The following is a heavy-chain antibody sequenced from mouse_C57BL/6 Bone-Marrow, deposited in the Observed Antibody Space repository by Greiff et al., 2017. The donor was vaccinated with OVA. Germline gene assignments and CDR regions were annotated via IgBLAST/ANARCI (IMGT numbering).Heavy chain of an antibody. CDR2: IYPGSGNT. Sequence: QVQLQQSGAELVRPGASVKLSCKASGYTFTDYYINWVKQRPGQGLEWIARIYPGSGNTYYNEKFKGKATLTAEKSSSTAYMQLSSLTSEDSAVYFCARGSKKGYYAMDYWGQGTSVTVSS. CDR3: ARGSKKGYYAMDY. D-gene: IGHD2-5*01. CDR1: GYTFTDYY. V-gene: IGHV1-76*01. J-gene: IGHJ4*01.